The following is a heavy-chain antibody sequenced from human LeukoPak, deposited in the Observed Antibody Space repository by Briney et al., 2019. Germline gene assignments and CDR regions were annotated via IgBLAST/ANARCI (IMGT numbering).Heavy chain of an antibody. CDR1: GFTFTSYS. CDR2: ISSSSSYI. J-gene: IGHJ4*02. Sequence: GGSLRLSCAASGFTFTSYSMNWVRQAPGKGLEWVSSISSSSSYIYYADSVKGRFTISRDNAKNSLYLQMNSLRAEDTVVYYCAGDLYGDYAGDYWGQGTLVTVSS. CDR3: AGDLYGDYAGDY. V-gene: IGHV3-21*01. D-gene: IGHD4-17*01.